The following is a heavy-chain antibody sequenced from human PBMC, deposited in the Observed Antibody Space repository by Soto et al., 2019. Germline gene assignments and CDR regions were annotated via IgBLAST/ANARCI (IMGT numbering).Heavy chain of an antibody. CDR2: IIPILGIA. CDR1: GGTFSSYT. Sequence: QVQLVQSGAEVKKPGSSVKVSCTASGGTFSSYTISWVRQAPGQGLEWMGRIIPILGIANYAQKFQGRVTITADKSTSTAYMELSSLRSEDTAVYYCARGGSTSPPRGWFDPWGQGTLVTVSS. D-gene: IGHD2-2*01. CDR3: ARGGSTSPPRGWFDP. V-gene: IGHV1-69*02. J-gene: IGHJ5*02.